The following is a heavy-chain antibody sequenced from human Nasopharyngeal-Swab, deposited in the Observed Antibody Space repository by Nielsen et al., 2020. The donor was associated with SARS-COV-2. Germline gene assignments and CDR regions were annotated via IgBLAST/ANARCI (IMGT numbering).Heavy chain of an antibody. Sequence: ASVKVSCNASGHTFTSYAMNWVRQAPGQGLEWMGWLNTNTRNPTYAQGFTGRFVFSLDTSVSTAYLQISSLKAEDTAVYYCARDGLSLQYSSGWYGWFDPWGQGTLVTVSS. V-gene: IGHV7-4-1*02. CDR2: LNTNTRNP. CDR3: ARDGLSLQYSSGWYGWFDP. J-gene: IGHJ5*02. CDR1: GHTFTSYA. D-gene: IGHD6-19*01.